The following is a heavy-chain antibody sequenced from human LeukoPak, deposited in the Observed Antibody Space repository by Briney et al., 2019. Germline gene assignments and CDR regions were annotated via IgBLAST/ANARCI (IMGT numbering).Heavy chain of an antibody. J-gene: IGHJ4*02. CDR3: AADPRVIGSYNY. CDR2: IVVGSGNT. Sequence: GTSVKVSCKSSGFTFTSSAMQWVRQARGQRLEWIGWIVVGSGNTNYAQKFQERVTITRDMSTSTAYMELSSLRSEDTAVYYCAADPRVIGSYNYWGQGTLVTVSS. V-gene: IGHV1-58*02. D-gene: IGHD1-26*01. CDR1: GFTFTSSA.